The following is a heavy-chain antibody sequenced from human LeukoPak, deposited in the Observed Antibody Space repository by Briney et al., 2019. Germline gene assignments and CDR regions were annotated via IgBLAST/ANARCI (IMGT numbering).Heavy chain of an antibody. CDR1: GYTFTSYD. Sequence: ASVKVSCKASGYTFTSYDINWVRQATGQGLEWMGWMNPNSGNTGYAQKFQGRVTITTDESTSTAYMELSSLRSEDTAVYYCARRARYYYYMDVWGKGTTVTVSS. V-gene: IGHV1-8*01. CDR2: MNPNSGNT. CDR3: ARRARYYYYMDV. J-gene: IGHJ6*03.